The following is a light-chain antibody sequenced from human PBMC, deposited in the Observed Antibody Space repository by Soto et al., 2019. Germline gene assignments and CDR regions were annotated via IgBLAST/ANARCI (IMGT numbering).Light chain of an antibody. J-gene: IGKJ3*01. CDR2: GAS. Sequence: EIVLTQSPGTLSLSPGERATLSCRASQSVGSSLSWYQQKPGQAPRLLFYGASNRATAIPDRFSGSGFGTDFTLTITRLEPEDFAVYYCQQRSNWATFGPGTKVDIK. CDR3: QQRSNWAT. V-gene: IGKV3-11*01. CDR1: QSVGSS.